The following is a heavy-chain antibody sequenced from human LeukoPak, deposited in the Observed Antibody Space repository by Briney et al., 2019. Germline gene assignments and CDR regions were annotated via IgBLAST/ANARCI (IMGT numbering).Heavy chain of an antibody. Sequence: PSETLSLTCTVSGGSISSYYWSWIRQPPGKGLEWIGYIYYSGSTNYNPSLKSRVTISVDTSKNQFSLKLSSVTAADTAVYYCARAKRGYCYGCLAEDWFDPWGQGTLVTVSS. CDR2: IYYSGST. V-gene: IGHV4-59*01. D-gene: IGHD5-18*01. J-gene: IGHJ5*02. CDR1: GGSISSYY. CDR3: ARAKRGYCYGCLAEDWFDP.